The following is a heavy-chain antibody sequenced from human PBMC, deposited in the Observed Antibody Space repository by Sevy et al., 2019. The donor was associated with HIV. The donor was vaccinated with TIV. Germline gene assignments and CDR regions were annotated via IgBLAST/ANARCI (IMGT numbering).Heavy chain of an antibody. CDR3: AKDHFGVRFLEWLPLQGYYYGMDV. V-gene: IGHV3-9*01. J-gene: IGHJ6*02. CDR2: ISWNSGSI. D-gene: IGHD3-3*01. CDR1: GFTFDDYA. Sequence: GGSLRLSCAASGFTFDDYAMHWVRQAPGKGLEWVSGISWNSGSIGYADSVKGRFTISRDNAKNSLYLQMNSQRAEDTALYYCAKDHFGVRFLEWLPLQGYYYGMDVWGQGTTVTVSS.